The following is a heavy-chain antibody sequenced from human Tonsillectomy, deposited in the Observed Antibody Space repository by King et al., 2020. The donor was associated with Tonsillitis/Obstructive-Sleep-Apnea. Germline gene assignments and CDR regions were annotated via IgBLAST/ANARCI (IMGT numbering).Heavy chain of an antibody. J-gene: IGHJ4*02. D-gene: IGHD6-19*01. V-gene: IGHV3-23*04. CDR2: ISGSGGSA. Sequence: QLVQSGGGLVQPGGSLRLSCAASGLTFSSYAMSWVRQAPGKGLEWVSAISGSGGSAHYADSVKGRLTISRDNSKNTLYLQMNSLRAEDTAVYYCAKDRGYSSGWNYFDLWGQGTLVTVSS. CDR3: AKDRGYSSGWNYFDL. CDR1: GLTFSSYA.